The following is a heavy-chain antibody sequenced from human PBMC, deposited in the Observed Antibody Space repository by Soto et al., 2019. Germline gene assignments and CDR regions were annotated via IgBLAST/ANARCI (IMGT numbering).Heavy chain of an antibody. V-gene: IGHV5-51*01. Sequence: GGSLKISCKGSGYSFTSYWIGWVRQMPGKGLEWMGIIYPGDSDTRYSPSFQGQVTISADKSISTAYLQWSSLKASDTAMYYCARHGVRGFDYYYGMDVWGQGTTVTVSS. CDR3: ARHGVRGFDYYYGMDV. CDR2: IYPGDSDT. CDR1: GYSFTSYW. D-gene: IGHD3-10*01. J-gene: IGHJ6*02.